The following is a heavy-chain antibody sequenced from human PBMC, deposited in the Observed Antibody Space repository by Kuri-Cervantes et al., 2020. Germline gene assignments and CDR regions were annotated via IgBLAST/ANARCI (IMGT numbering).Heavy chain of an antibody. V-gene: IGHV1-2*02. CDR1: GYTFTGYY. CDR2: INPNSGGT. Sequence: ASVKVSCKASGYTFTGYYMHWVRQAPGQGLEWMGWINPNSGGTNYAQKFQGRVTMTRDTSISTAYMELSRLRSDDTAVYYCARGRHPRITIFGVVIRAALHFDYWGQGTLVTVSS. D-gene: IGHD3-3*01. J-gene: IGHJ4*02. CDR3: ARGRHPRITIFGVVIRAALHFDY.